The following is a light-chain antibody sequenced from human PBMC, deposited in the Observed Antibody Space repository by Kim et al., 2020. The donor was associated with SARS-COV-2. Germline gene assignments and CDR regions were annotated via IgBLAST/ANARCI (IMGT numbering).Light chain of an antibody. J-gene: IGKJ4*01. V-gene: IGKV4-1*01. CDR2: WAS. CDR1: QSILYSSNNKNY. CDR3: QQYSNTPLT. Sequence: DIVMTQSPDSLGVSLGERATINCKSSQSILYSSNNKNYLAWYQHKPGQPPKLLIYWASTRESGVPDRFSGSGSGTDFTLTISSLQAEDVAVYYCQQYSNTPLTFGGGTKVDIK.